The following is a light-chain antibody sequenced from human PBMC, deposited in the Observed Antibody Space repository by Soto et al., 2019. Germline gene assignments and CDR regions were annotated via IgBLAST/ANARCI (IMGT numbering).Light chain of an antibody. CDR3: QQFGSSLYT. CDR2: GAS. J-gene: IGKJ2*01. V-gene: IGKV3-20*01. Sequence: VLPESPGTLYLSAGDRGAISCRASQSVSDNNLAWYQQRPGQAPRLLIYGASRRATGIPDRFSGSGSGTDFTLTISGLEPVDFAVYYCQQFGSSLYTFGQGTKVDIK. CDR1: QSVSDNN.